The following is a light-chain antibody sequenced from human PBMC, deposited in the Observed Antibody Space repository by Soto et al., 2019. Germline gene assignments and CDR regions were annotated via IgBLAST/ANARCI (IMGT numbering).Light chain of an antibody. CDR2: EVF. CDR3: SSYAGSDNFVV. V-gene: IGLV2-8*01. Sequence: QSALTQPASVSGSPGQSITISCTGPSSDVGGYNFVSWYQQLPGKAPKLMIYEVFKRPSGVPDRFSGSKSGNAASLTVSGLQADDEADYYCSSYAGSDNFVVFGVGTKLTVL. J-gene: IGLJ2*01. CDR1: SSDVGGYNF.